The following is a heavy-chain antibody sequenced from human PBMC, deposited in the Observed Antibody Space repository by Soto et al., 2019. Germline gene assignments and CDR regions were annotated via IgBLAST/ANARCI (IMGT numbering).Heavy chain of an antibody. D-gene: IGHD2-8*01. CDR3: ARGDSTDCSNGVCSFFYNHDMDV. Sequence: ASVKVSCKASGYSFTDYHIHWVRQAPGQGLEWLGRINPKSGGTSTAQKFQGWVTMTTDTYISTASMELTRLTPDDTAIYYCARGDSTDCSNGVCSFFYNHDMDVWGQGTTVTVSS. CDR1: GYSFTDYH. V-gene: IGHV1-2*04. J-gene: IGHJ6*02. CDR2: INPKSGGT.